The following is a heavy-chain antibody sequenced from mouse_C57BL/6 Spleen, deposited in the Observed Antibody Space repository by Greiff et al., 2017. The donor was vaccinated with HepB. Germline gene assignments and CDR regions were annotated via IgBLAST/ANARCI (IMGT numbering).Heavy chain of an antibody. J-gene: IGHJ2*01. CDR3: ARGGPYYTFDY. CDR1: GYTFTDYY. CDR2: INPNNGGT. V-gene: IGHV1-26*01. D-gene: IGHD1-1*01. Sequence: EVQLQQSGPELVKPGASVKISCKASGYTFTDYYMNWVKQSHGKSLEWIGDINPNNGGTSYNQKFKGKATLTVDKSSSTAYMELRSLTSEDSAVYYCARGGPYYTFDYWGQGTTLTVSS.